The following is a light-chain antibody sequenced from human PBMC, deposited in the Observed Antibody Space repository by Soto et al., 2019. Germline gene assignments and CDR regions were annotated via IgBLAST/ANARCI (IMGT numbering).Light chain of an antibody. Sequence: DIVMTQSPDSLAVSLGERAAINCKSSQNILLRSNNLNYLAWFQQKPGQPPKVLIYWASTRQSGVPDRFSGSGSVTDFTLTISSLQAEDVAVYYCQQYYASPYTFGQGTKLEIK. CDR3: QQYYASPYT. J-gene: IGKJ2*01. CDR1: QNILLRSNNLNY. CDR2: WAS. V-gene: IGKV4-1*01.